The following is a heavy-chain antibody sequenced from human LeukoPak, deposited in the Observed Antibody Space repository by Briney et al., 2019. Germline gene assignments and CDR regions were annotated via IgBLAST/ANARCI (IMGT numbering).Heavy chain of an antibody. CDR2: ITSRGTHI. Sequence: GGSLRLSCAASGFAFHSYTIKWVRQAPGKGLEWVSAITSRGTHIYNADSVKGRFTISRDNAENSAYLQMSSLRAEDTAVYYCARVAQGATTENYYYYYMDVWGQGTTVTVSS. CDR1: GFAFHSYT. D-gene: IGHD4-11*01. V-gene: IGHV3-21*01. J-gene: IGHJ6*03. CDR3: ARVAQGATTENYYYYYMDV.